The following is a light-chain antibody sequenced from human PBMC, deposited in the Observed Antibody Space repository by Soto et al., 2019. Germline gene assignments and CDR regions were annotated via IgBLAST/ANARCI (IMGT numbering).Light chain of an antibody. Sequence: IQMTQSPSSLSASVGDRVIITCRTSQSISSWLAWYQQKPGTAPKLLIYEASTLESGVPSRFSGIRSGTEFTLTVSSLQPDDFATYYCQQYNDSFPYTFGQGTKVDIK. J-gene: IGKJ2*01. CDR3: QQYNDSFPYT. CDR2: EAS. CDR1: QSISSW. V-gene: IGKV1-5*03.